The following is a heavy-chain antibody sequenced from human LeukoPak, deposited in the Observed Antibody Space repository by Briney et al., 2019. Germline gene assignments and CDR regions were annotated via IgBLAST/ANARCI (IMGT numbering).Heavy chain of an antibody. J-gene: IGHJ4*02. CDR3: ARPGRAHYFDY. CDR2: IYPGDSDT. V-gene: IGHV5-51*01. Sequence: GESLKISCKGSGYLFTSYWIGWVRQLPGEGLEWMGIIYPGDSDTRYSPSFQGPVTISADKSISTAYLQWSSLKASDTAMYYCARPGRAHYFDYWGQGTLVTVSS. CDR1: GYLFTSYW.